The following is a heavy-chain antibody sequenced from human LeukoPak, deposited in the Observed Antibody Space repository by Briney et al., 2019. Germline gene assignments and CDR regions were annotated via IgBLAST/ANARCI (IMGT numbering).Heavy chain of an antibody. CDR3: ARDGIVGSPLFKFDY. J-gene: IGHJ4*02. D-gene: IGHD1-26*01. CDR2: IWYDGSNK. CDR1: GFTFSSYG. Sequence: PGRSLRLSCAASGFTFSSYGMHWVRQAPGKGLEWVAVIWYDGSNKYYADSVKGRFTISRDNSKNTLYLQMNSLRAEDTAVYYCARDGIVGSPLFKFDYWGQGTLVTVSS. V-gene: IGHV3-30*19.